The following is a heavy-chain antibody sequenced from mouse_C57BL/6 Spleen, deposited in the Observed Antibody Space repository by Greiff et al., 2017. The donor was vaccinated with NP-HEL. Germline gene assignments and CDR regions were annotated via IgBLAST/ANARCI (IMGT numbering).Heavy chain of an antibody. CDR3: TSYYYGSFYAMDY. V-gene: IGHV1-15*01. CDR1: GYTFTDYE. D-gene: IGHD1-1*01. Sequence: VQLQQSGAELVRPGASVTLSCKASGYTFTDYEMHWVKQTPVHGLEWIGAIDPETGGTAYNQKFKGKAILTADKSSSTAYIELRSLTSEDSAVYYCTSYYYGSFYAMDYWGQGTSVTVSS. J-gene: IGHJ4*01. CDR2: IDPETGGT.